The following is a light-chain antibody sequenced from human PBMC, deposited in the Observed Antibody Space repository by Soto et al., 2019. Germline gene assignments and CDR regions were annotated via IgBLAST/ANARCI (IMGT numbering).Light chain of an antibody. J-gene: IGLJ1*01. CDR2: DVV. CDR3: SSYTTRNTEV. Sequence: QSALTQPASVSGSPGQSITISCAGTISDIGAYNYVSWYQHLPGKAPKLIIYDVVTRTSGISTRFSASKSGNTASLTIYGLKAEDEADYCCSSYTTRNTEVFGTGTKLTVL. V-gene: IGLV2-14*03. CDR1: ISDIGAYNY.